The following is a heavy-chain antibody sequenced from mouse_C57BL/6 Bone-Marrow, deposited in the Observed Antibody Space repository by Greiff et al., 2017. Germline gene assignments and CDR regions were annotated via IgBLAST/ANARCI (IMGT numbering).Heavy chain of an antibody. Sequence: VQLQQPGTELVKPGASVKLSCKASGYTFTSYWMHWVKQRPGQGLEWIGNINPSNGGTNYNEKFKSKDTLTVDKSSSTAYMQRSSLTSEDSAGDYCASPSTVVATGWYFDVWGTGTTVTVSS. J-gene: IGHJ1*03. V-gene: IGHV1-53*01. D-gene: IGHD1-1*01. CDR1: GYTFTSYW. CDR3: ASPSTVVATGWYFDV. CDR2: INPSNGGT.